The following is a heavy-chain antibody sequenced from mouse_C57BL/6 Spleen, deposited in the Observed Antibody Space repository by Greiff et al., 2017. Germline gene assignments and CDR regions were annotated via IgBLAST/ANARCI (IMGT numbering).Heavy chain of an antibody. CDR3: ARDYGSSYPVAY. V-gene: IGHV1-55*01. J-gene: IGHJ3*01. CDR1: GYTFTSYW. Sequence: QVQLQQPGAELVKPGASVKMSCKASGYTFTSYWITWVKQRPGQGLEWIGAIYPGSGRTNYNEKFKRKATLTVDTSSSTAYMQLSSLTSEDSAVYYCARDYGSSYPVAYWGQGTLVTVSA. D-gene: IGHD1-1*01. CDR2: IYPGSGRT.